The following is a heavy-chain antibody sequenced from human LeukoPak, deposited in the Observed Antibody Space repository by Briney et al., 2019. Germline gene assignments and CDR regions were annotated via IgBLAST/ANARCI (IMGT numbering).Heavy chain of an antibody. CDR3: VYYDSSGYDSGRLRY. D-gene: IGHD3-22*01. Sequence: GGSLRISCAASGFTFGSHAMSWVRQIPGKGLEWVSSINTDSARISYADSVKGRVTISRDNSKKTLYLQVNSLRAEDTAVYFCVYYDSSGYDSGRLRYWGQGTPVTVSS. V-gene: IGHV3-23*01. CDR1: GFTFGSHA. J-gene: IGHJ4*02. CDR2: INTDSARI.